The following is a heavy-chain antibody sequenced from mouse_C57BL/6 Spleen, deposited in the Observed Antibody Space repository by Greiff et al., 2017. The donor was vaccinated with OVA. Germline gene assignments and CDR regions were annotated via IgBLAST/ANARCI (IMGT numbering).Heavy chain of an antibody. CDR1: GYTFTDYE. D-gene: IGHD2-2*01. Sequence: QVQLQQSGAELVRPGASVTLSCKAWGYTFTDYEMHWVKQTPVHGLEWIGAIDPETGGTAYNQKFKGKAILTADKSSSTAYMELRSLTSEDSAVYYCTRRFGYYIDYWGQGTTLTVSS. J-gene: IGHJ2*01. CDR3: TRRFGYYIDY. CDR2: IDPETGGT. V-gene: IGHV1-15*01.